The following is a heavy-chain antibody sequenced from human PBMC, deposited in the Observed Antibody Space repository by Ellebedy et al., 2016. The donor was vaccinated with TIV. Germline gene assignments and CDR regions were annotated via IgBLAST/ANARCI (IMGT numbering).Heavy chain of an antibody. D-gene: IGHD3-16*01. V-gene: IGHV3-30*18. J-gene: IGHJ4*02. CDR1: GFTFSSYG. Sequence: PGGSLRLSCAASGFTFSSYGMHRVRQAPGKGLEWVAVISYDGSNKYYADSVKGRFTISRDNSKNTLYLQMNSLRAEDTAVYDCAKGLPVDTVMIDYWGQGTLVTVSS. CDR2: ISYDGSNK. CDR3: AKGLPVDTVMIDY.